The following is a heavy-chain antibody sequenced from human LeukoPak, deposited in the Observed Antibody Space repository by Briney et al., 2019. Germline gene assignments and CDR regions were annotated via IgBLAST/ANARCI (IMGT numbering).Heavy chain of an antibody. CDR1: GFTFSSYW. D-gene: IGHD6-6*01. CDR3: AGGSIAARSWFDP. V-gene: IGHV3-74*01. J-gene: IGHJ5*02. Sequence: GSLRLSCAASGFTFSSYWMHWVRQAPGKGLVWVSRINSDGSSTSYADSVKGRFTISRDNAKNTLYLQMNSLRAEDTAVYYCAGGSIAARSWFDPWGQGTLVTVSS. CDR2: INSDGSST.